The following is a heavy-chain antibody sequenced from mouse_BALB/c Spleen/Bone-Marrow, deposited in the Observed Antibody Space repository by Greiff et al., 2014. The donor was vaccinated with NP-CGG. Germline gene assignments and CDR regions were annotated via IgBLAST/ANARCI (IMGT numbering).Heavy chain of an antibody. CDR3: TPHPFDY. CDR1: GFTFSDTW. Sequence: EVKLQESGGGLVQPGGSMKLSCAASGFTFSDTWLDWVRQSPEKWLEWVAVIRTKADDYATYYAESVKGRFTISRDDSISSVYLQMNSLRAEDTGIYYCTPHPFDYWGQGTTLTVSS. V-gene: IGHV6-6*01. CDR2: IRTKADDYAT. J-gene: IGHJ2*01.